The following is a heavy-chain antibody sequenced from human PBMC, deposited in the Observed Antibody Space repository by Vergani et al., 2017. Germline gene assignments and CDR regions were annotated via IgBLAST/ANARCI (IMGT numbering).Heavy chain of an antibody. Sequence: QVQLQESGPGLVKPSQTLSLTCTVSGGSISSGSYYWSWIRQPAGKGLEWIGRIYTSGSTNYNPSLKSLVTISVDTSKNQFSLELSSVTAADTAVYYCARNSGRRGIDYWGQGTLVTVSS. CDR1: GGSISSGSYY. D-gene: IGHD1-26*01. CDR3: ARNSGRRGIDY. V-gene: IGHV4-61*02. J-gene: IGHJ4*02. CDR2: IYTSGST.